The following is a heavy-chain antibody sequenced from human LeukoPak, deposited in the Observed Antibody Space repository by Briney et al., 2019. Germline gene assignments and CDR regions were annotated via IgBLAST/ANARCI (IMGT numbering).Heavy chain of an antibody. D-gene: IGHD2-15*01. Sequence: SETLSLTCTVSGVSISSHCWSWIRQPPRRGLEWIGGSTNHNPSLKSRVTISVDTSKNQFSLKLSSVTAADTAVYYCARGVDCSDFAFDIWGQGTMVTVSP. V-gene: IGHV4-59*11. J-gene: IGHJ3*02. CDR2: GST. CDR3: ARGVDCSDFAFDI. CDR1: GVSISSHC.